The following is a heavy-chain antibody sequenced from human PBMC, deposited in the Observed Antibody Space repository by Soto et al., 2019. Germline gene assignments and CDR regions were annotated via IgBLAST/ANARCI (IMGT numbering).Heavy chain of an antibody. CDR3: ATDLDSSGYVLFDY. J-gene: IGHJ4*02. V-gene: IGHV1-24*01. CDR2: FDPEDGET. CDR1: GYTLTELS. Sequence: QVQLVQSGAEVKKPGASVKVSCKVSGYTLTELSMHWVRQAPGKGLEWMGGFDPEDGETIYAQKFQGRVTMTEDTSTDTDYMELSRLRSEDTAVYYCATDLDSSGYVLFDYWGQGTLVTVSS. D-gene: IGHD3-22*01.